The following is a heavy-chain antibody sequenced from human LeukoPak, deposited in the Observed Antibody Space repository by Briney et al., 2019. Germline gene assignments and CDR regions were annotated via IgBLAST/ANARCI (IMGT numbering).Heavy chain of an antibody. D-gene: IGHD1-26*01. CDR3: ASIQGSLFSDQKDY. Sequence: PGGSLRLSCAASGFTFSSYSMNWVRQAPGKGLEWVSSISSSSSYIYYADSVKGRFTISRDNAKNSLYLQMNSLRAEDTAVYYCASIQGSLFSDQKDYWGQGTLVTVSS. V-gene: IGHV3-21*01. CDR2: ISSSSSYI. J-gene: IGHJ4*02. CDR1: GFTFSSYS.